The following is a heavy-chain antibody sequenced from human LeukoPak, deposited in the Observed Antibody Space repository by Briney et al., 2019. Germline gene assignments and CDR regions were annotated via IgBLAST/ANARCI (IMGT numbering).Heavy chain of an antibody. V-gene: IGHV1-69*04. Sequence: SVKVSCKASGGTFSSYAISWVRQAPGQGLEWMGRIIPILGIANYAQKFQGRVTITADKSTSTAYMELSSLRSEDTAVYYCARDESYGAFDVWGQGTMVTVSS. CDR1: GGTFSSYA. CDR2: IIPILGIA. CDR3: ARDESYGAFDV. D-gene: IGHD3-16*02. J-gene: IGHJ3*01.